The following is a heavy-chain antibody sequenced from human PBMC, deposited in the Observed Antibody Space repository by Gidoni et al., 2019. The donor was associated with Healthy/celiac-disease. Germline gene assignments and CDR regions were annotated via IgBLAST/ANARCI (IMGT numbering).Heavy chain of an antibody. CDR2: IKQDGSEK. D-gene: IGHD2-2*01. Sequence: EVQLVESGGGLVKPGGSLSLSCAASGFTFSSFWLSWVRQAPGKGLEWVANIKQDGSEKYYVDSVKGRFTISRDNAKNSLYLQMNSLRAEDTAVYYCARGRRLRNIVVVPALRAFDIWGQGTMVTVSS. CDR1: GFTFSSFW. J-gene: IGHJ3*02. CDR3: ARGRRLRNIVVVPALRAFDI. V-gene: IGHV3-7*01.